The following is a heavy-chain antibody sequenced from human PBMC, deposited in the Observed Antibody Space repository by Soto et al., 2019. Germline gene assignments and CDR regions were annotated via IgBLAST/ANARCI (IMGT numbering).Heavy chain of an antibody. CDR2: INDSGST. D-gene: IGHD3-22*01. J-gene: IGHJ4*02. CDR3: AREDYFDSGGFPI. CDR1: GGSFSGYY. V-gene: IGHV4-34*10. Sequence: SETLSLTCAVYGGSFSGYYWSWIRQPPGKGLEWIGEINDSGSTNYNPSLKSRVTMSVDTTNNQFYLKLTYVTAADTAVYYCAREDYFDSGGFPIWGQGTLVTAPQ.